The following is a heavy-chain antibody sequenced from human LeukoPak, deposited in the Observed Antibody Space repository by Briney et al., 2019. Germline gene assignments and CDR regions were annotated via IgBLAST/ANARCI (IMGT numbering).Heavy chain of an antibody. CDR3: ARERAGIWDSFDY. J-gene: IGHJ4*02. Sequence: GASLRLSCAASGFTFSSYGMSWVRQAPGKGLEWVSVISGNGGRTYSADSVKSRFTISRDNSKNTVYLQMNSLRAEDTAVYYCARERAGIWDSFDYWGQGTLVTVSS. D-gene: IGHD3-10*01. CDR1: GFTFSSYG. CDR2: ISGNGGRT. V-gene: IGHV3-23*01.